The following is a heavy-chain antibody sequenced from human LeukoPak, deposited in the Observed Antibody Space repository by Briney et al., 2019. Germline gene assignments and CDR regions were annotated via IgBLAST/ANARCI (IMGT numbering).Heavy chain of an antibody. CDR1: GFSLSAYN. CDR2: ISSSSATI. V-gene: IGHV3-48*04. J-gene: IGHJ5*01. D-gene: IGHD2-8*02. Sequence: GGSLRLSCEGSGFSLSAYNMNWVRQAPGKGLESVSYISSSSATIYYADSVKGRFTISRDNAKNSLYLQMNSLRAEDTAVYYCARVAVSGPTGWFDSWGQGTLVIVSS. CDR3: ARVAVSGPTGWFDS.